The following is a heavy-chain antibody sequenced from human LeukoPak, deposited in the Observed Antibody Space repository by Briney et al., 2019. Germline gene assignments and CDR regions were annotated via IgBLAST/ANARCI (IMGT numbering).Heavy chain of an antibody. V-gene: IGHV3-7*01. J-gene: IGHJ4*02. D-gene: IGHD3-16*01. Sequence: GGSLRLSCATSGFSFNNDWMDWVRQAPGKGLEWLANINQDGSEKNCLDSVKGRFTISRDNAQNSLYLQMNGLRVEDTAVYYCTRRLDEWGQGTLVTVSS. CDR2: INQDGSEK. CDR1: GFSFNNDW. CDR3: TRRLDE.